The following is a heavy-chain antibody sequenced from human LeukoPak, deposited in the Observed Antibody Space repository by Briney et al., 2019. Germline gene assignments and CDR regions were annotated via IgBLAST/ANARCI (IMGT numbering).Heavy chain of an antibody. CDR3: ARGASPKDAVFFDY. Sequence: PSETLSLTCTVSGGSISSYYWSWIRQSAGKGLEWIGRVHSSGDIYHNAAFRSRAAVSGDASKNQFSLQLASVTAADTAVYYCARGASPKDAVFFDYWGQGALITVSS. J-gene: IGHJ4*02. CDR2: VHSSGDI. CDR1: GGSISSYY. V-gene: IGHV4-4*07. D-gene: IGHD3-16*01.